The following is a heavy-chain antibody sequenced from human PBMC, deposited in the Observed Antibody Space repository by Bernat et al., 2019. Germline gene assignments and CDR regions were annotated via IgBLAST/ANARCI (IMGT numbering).Heavy chain of an antibody. CDR3: AREWHDSSGYYYPEDYFDY. J-gene: IGHJ4*02. V-gene: IGHV1-46*03. Sequence: QVQLVQSGAEVKKPGASVKVSCKASGYTFTSYYMHWVRQAPGQGLEWMGIINPSGGSTSYAQKFQGRVTMTRDTSTSTVYMELSSLSSEDTAVYYCAREWHDSSGYYYPEDYFDYWGQGTLVTVSS. CDR1: GYTFTSYY. D-gene: IGHD3-22*01. CDR2: INPSGGST.